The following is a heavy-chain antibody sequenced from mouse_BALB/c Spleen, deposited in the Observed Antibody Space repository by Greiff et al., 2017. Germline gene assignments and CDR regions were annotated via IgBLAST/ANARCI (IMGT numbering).Heavy chain of an antibody. V-gene: IGHV1-5*01. J-gene: IGHJ4*01. CDR2: IYPGNSDT. Sequence: EVQLQQSGTVLARPGASVKMSCKASGYTFTSYWMHWVKQRPGQGLEWIGAIYPGNSDTSYNQKFKGKAKLTAVTSTSTAYMELSSLTNEDSAVYYCTRSIYDGYYVDYYAMDYWGQGTSVTVSS. CDR1: GYTFTSYW. CDR3: TRSIYDGYYVDYYAMDY. D-gene: IGHD2-3*01.